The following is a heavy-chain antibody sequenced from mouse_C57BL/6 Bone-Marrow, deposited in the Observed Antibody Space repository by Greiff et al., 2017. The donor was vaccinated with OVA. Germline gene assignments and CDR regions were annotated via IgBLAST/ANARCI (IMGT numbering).Heavy chain of an antibody. CDR1: GFSFNTYA. Sequence: GGELVQPKGSLKLSCAASGFSFNTYAMNWVRQAPGKGLEWVARIRSKSNNYATYYADSVKDRFTISRDDSESMLYLQMNNLKTEDTAMYYCVRRLFAYWGQGTLVTVSA. CDR3: VRRLFAY. CDR2: IRSKSNNYAT. V-gene: IGHV10-1*01. J-gene: IGHJ3*01.